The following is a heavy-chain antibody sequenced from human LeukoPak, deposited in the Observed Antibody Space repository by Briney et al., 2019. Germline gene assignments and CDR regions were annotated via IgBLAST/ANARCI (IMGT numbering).Heavy chain of an antibody. CDR2: IKQDGSEE. Sequence: GGSLRLSCAASGFTFSSYWMSWVRQAPGKGLEWVANIKQDGSEENYVDSVKGRFTISRDNAKNTLNLQMNSLRAEDTAVYYCARDLGQYYDTSDNWFDPWGQGTLVTVSS. CDR1: GFTFSSYW. J-gene: IGHJ5*02. CDR3: ARDLGQYYDTSDNWFDP. D-gene: IGHD3-22*01. V-gene: IGHV3-7*01.